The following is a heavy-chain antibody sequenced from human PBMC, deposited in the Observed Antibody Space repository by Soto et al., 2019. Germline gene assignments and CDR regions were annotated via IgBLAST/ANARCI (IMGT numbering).Heavy chain of an antibody. CDR1: GWKFARYW. V-gene: IGHV5-51*01. Sequence: GEAVKLSGQGSGWKFARYWSGWERQKTGKDLEWMGIIYPGDSDTRYSPSFQGQVTISADKSLRTAYLQWTSLKASDTALYYCARTRSFTLGFYYDGMDVWGHGTTIPVFS. J-gene: IGHJ6*02. CDR2: IYPGDSDT. CDR3: ARTRSFTLGFYYDGMDV. D-gene: IGHD6-6*01.